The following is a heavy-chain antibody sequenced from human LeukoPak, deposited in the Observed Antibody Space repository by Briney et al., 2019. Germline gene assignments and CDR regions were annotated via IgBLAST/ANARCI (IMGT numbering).Heavy chain of an antibody. CDR1: GGTFSSYA. J-gene: IGHJ4*02. CDR2: IIPIFGIA. CDR3: ASSGWYYYGSGSSFDY. Sequence: EASVKVSCKASGGTFSSYAISWVQQAPGQGLEWMGRIIPIFGIANYAQKFQGRVTITADESTSTAYMELSSLRSEDTAVYYCASSGWYYYGSGSSFDYWGQGTLVTVSS. V-gene: IGHV1-69*15. D-gene: IGHD3-10*01.